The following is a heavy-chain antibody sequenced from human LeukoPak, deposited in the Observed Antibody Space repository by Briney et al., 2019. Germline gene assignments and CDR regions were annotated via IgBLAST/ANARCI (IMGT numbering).Heavy chain of an antibody. J-gene: IGHJ4*02. CDR2: ICWSGGST. V-gene: IGHV3-23*01. Sequence: GGSLTLSCAASGFPFSSYAMSWVRQAPGKGLEWVSAICWSGGSTYYADPEKRRFPISRDNSKNTLYLQMNSLRAEDTAVYYCAKARAAAGTGDFDYWGQGTLVTVSS. D-gene: IGHD6-13*01. CDR1: GFPFSSYA. CDR3: AKARAAAGTGDFDY.